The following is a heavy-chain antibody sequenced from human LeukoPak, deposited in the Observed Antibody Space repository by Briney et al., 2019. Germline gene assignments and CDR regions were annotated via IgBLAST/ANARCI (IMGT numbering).Heavy chain of an antibody. V-gene: IGHV3-30*10. CDR3: ARAIVGTENFDY. J-gene: IGHJ4*02. CDR2: VSHDGNTK. CDR1: GFTFSTHA. Sequence: GRSLILSCAASGFTFSTHAMHWVRPAPGKGLEWVAVVSHDGNTKYYTASVKGRFTISRDNSKNTLYLQMNGLRTDDTAVYYCARAIVGTENFDYWGQGTLVTVSS. D-gene: IGHD5-12*01.